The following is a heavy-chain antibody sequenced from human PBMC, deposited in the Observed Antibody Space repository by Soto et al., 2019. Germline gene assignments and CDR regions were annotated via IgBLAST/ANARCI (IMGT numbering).Heavy chain of an antibody. V-gene: IGHV3-23*01. CDR1: GFTFSSYA. CDR3: AKDRTPDGNYYGSGGDDY. Sequence: EVQLLESGGGLVQPGGSLRLSCAASGFTFSSYAMSWVRQAPGKGLEWVSAISGSGGSTYYADSVKGRFTISRDNSKNPLYLQMNSLRAEDTAVYYCAKDRTPDGNYYGSGGDDYWGQGTLVTVSS. CDR2: ISGSGGST. D-gene: IGHD3-10*01. J-gene: IGHJ4*02.